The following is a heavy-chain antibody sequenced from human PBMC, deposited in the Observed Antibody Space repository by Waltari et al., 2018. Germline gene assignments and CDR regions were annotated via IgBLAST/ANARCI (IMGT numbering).Heavy chain of an antibody. J-gene: IGHJ4*02. Sequence: EVQLVESGGGLVKPGGSLRLSCAASGFTFSNAWMSWIPRAPGKGLEWVGRIKSKTDGGTTDYAAPVKGRFTISRDDSKNTLYLQMNSLKTEDTAVYYCTTDYYDSFFDYWGQGTLVTVSS. V-gene: IGHV3-15*01. D-gene: IGHD3-22*01. CDR2: IKSKTDGGTT. CDR3: TTDYYDSFFDY. CDR1: GFTFSNAW.